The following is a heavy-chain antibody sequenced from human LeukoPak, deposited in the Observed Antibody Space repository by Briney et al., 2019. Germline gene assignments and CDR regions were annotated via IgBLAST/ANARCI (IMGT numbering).Heavy chain of an antibody. CDR2: ISAYNGNT. CDR3: ARDRSTYYDILTGYRHSDDAFDI. V-gene: IGHV1-18*01. D-gene: IGHD3-9*01. J-gene: IGHJ3*02. CDR1: GYTFTSYG. Sequence: ASVKVSCKASGYTFTSYGISWVRQAPGQGLEWMGWISAYNGNTNYARKLQGRVTMTTDTSTSTAYMELRSLRSDDTAVYYCARDRSTYYDILTGYRHSDDAFDIWGQGTMVTVSS.